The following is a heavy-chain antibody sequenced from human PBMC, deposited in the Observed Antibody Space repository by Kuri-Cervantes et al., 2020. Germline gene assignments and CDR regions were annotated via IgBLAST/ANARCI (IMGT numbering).Heavy chain of an antibody. V-gene: IGHV1-69*05. J-gene: IGHJ6*03. Sequence: SVKVSCKASGGTFSSYAISWVRQAPGQGLEWMGGIIPIFGTANYAQKFQGRVTITTDESTSTAYMELSGLRSEDTAVYYCARGTCSSTSCYLSLGDYYMDVWGKGTTVTVSS. D-gene: IGHD2-2*01. CDR1: GGTFSSYA. CDR2: IIPIFGTA. CDR3: ARGTCSSTSCYLSLGDYYMDV.